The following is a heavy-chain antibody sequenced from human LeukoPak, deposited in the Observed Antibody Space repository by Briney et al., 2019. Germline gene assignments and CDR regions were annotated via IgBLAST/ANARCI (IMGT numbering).Heavy chain of an antibody. J-gene: IGHJ4*02. V-gene: IGHV1-8*01. D-gene: IGHD3-10*01. CDR1: GYTFTSYD. CDR2: MNPNSGNT. CDR3: ARGLLWFGEVFGY. Sequence: GASVKVSCKASGYTFTSYDINWVRQATGQGLEWMGWMNPNSGNTGYAQKFQSRVTMTRHTSISTAYMELSSLRSEDTAMYYCARGLLWFGEVFGYWGQGTLVTVSS.